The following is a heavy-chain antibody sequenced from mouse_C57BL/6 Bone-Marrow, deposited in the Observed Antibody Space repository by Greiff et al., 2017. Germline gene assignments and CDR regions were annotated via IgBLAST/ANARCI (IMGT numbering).Heavy chain of an antibody. Sequence: QVQLQQPGAELVRPGTSVKLSCKASGYTFTSYWMHWVKQRPGPGLAWIGVIDPSDSYTNYNQKFKGKATLTVDTSSSTAYMQLSSLTSEDSAVYYCARKDYGSRFAYWGQGTLVTVSA. CDR2: IDPSDSYT. J-gene: IGHJ3*01. CDR1: GYTFTSYW. V-gene: IGHV1-59*01. CDR3: ARKDYGSRFAY. D-gene: IGHD1-1*01.